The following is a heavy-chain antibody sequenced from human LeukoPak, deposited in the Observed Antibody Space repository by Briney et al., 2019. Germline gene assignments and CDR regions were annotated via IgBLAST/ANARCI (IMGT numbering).Heavy chain of an antibody. CDR3: ARAAAPAWSESYVVKFDP. CDR1: GGSISSGSYY. J-gene: IGHJ5*02. D-gene: IGHD3-3*01. V-gene: IGHV4-61*02. CDR2: IYTSGST. Sequence: SETLSLTCTVSGGSISSGSYYWSWLRQPAGKGLEWIGRIYTSGSTNYNPSLKSRVTISVDTSKNQFSLKLSSVTAADTAVYYCARAAAPAWSESYVVKFDPWGQGTLVTVSS.